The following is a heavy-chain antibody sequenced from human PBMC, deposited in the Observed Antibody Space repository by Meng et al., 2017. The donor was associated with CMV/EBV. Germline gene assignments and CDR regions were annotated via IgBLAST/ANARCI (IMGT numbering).Heavy chain of an antibody. J-gene: IGHJ6*02. D-gene: IGHD2-2*01. CDR1: GLTFSSYS. V-gene: IGHV3-21*01. CDR2: ISSSSSYI. CDR3: ARNFRHCSSTSCPQGYYYYGMDV. Sequence: GESLKIPCAASGLTFSSYSMNWVRQAPGKGLEWVSSISSSSSYIYHADSVKGRFTISRDNAKNSLYLQMNSLRAEDTAVYYCARNFRHCSSTSCPQGYYYYGMDVWGQGTTVTVSS.